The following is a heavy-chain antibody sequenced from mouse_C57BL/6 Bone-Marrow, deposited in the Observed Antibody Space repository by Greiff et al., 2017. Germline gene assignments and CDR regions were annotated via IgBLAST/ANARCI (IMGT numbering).Heavy chain of an antibody. CDR1: GFTFTDYY. J-gene: IGHJ4*01. CDR2: IRNKANGYTT. D-gene: IGHD1-1*01. Sequence: EVKLMESGGGLVQPGGSLSLSCAASGFTFTDYYMSWVRQPPGKALEWLGFIRNKANGYTTEYSASVKGRFTISRDNSQSILYLQMNALRAEDSATYYCARSYYYGSSYLYYYAMDYWGQGTSVTVSS. V-gene: IGHV7-3*01. CDR3: ARSYYYGSSYLYYYAMDY.